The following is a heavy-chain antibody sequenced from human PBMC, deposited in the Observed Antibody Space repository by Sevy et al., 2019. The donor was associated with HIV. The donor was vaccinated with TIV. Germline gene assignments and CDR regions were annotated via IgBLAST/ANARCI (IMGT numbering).Heavy chain of an antibody. J-gene: IGHJ4*02. CDR2: ISNSGTTI. Sequence: GESLKISCAASGFIFSSYEVNWVRQAPGKGLEWVSYISNSGTTIYYSDSVKGRFTISRDNARNSLYLQMNSLRAEDTAVYYCARDLPPSATTVAHFDCWGQGTLVTVSS. D-gene: IGHD4-17*01. CDR1: GFIFSSYE. CDR3: ARDLPPSATTVAHFDC. V-gene: IGHV3-48*03.